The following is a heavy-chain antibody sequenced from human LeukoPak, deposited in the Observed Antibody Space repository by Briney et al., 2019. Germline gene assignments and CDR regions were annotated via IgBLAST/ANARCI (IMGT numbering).Heavy chain of an antibody. CDR3: ARGVLLAAGRLDH. D-gene: IGHD6-13*01. J-gene: IGHJ4*02. CDR2: VYYGGSS. V-gene: IGHV4-59*01. Sequence: SETLSLTCTVSGGSISNYYGSWIRQPPGMRLEWIGYVYYGGSSNYNPSLKSRVSMSVDMSRNQISLKLTSVTAADTAVYYCARGVLLAAGRLDHWGQGTLVTVSS. CDR1: GGSISNYY.